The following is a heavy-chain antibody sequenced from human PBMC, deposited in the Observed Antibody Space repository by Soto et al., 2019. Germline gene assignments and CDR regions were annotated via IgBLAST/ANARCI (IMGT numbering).Heavy chain of an antibody. Sequence: ASVKVSCKASGYTFTSYYMHWVRQAPGQGLEWMRIINPSGGSTSYAQKFQGRVTMTRDTSTSTVYMELSSLRSEDTAVYYCARDYCSGGSCHAFDIWGQGTMVTVSS. D-gene: IGHD2-15*01. J-gene: IGHJ3*02. CDR1: GYTFTSYY. CDR3: ARDYCSGGSCHAFDI. CDR2: INPSGGST. V-gene: IGHV1-46*01.